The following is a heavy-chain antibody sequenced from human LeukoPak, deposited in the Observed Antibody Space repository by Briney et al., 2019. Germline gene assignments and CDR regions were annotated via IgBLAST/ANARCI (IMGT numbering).Heavy chain of an antibody. V-gene: IGHV3-30-3*01. J-gene: IGHJ4*02. CDR2: ISYDGSNK. Sequence: PGRSLRLSCAASGFTFSSYAMHWVRQAPGKGLEWVAVISYDGSNKYYADSVKGRFTISRDNSKNTLYLQMNSLRAEDTAVYYCARGDDILTGYYLDFDYWGQGTLVTVSS. CDR1: GFTFSSYA. CDR3: ARGDDILTGYYLDFDY. D-gene: IGHD3-9*01.